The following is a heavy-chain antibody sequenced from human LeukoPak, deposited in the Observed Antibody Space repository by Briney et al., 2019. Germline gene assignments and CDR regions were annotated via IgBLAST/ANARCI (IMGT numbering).Heavy chain of an antibody. CDR2: KYYTGSV. J-gene: IGHJ3*02. D-gene: IGHD2-2*01. CDR3: ATPYCSSISCLDVFNM. V-gene: IGHV4-31*03. CDR1: GVSVSDGRYY. Sequence: SETLSLTCNVSGVSVSDGRYYWTWIRQHPAKGLEWIGYKYYTGSVKYNPSLKSRLTISVDTPKNQFSLQLSSVTAADTATYYCATPYCSSISCLDVFNMWGQGTRVTVSS.